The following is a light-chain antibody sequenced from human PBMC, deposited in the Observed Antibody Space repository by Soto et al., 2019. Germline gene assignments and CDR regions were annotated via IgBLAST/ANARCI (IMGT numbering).Light chain of an antibody. CDR2: GAS. V-gene: IGKV3-20*01. CDR1: QSVSNTY. Sequence: EIVLTQSPGTLSLSPGERATLSCRATQSVSNTYLAWYQHKPGQAPRFLIYGASTRATGLPDRFSGSWSGTDFTLTISRMEPEDFAFYYCQHYGSSRWTFGQGTKVEIK. CDR3: QHYGSSRWT. J-gene: IGKJ1*01.